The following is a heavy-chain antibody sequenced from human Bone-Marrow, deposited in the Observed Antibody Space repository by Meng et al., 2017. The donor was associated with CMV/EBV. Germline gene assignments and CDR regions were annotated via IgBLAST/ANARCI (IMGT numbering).Heavy chain of an antibody. Sequence: SVVSISSTIYSWGSIRQPPGKGLVWIGTAYYHGNTYYNPSLKSRLIISADTPKNQLSLNLTSVTAADTAVYYCARSFTAAARPQFDNWGQGTLVTVSS. CDR1: VVSISSTIYS. V-gene: IGHV4-39*01. CDR3: ARSFTAAARPQFDN. J-gene: IGHJ4*02. D-gene: IGHD6-6*01. CDR2: AYYHGNT.